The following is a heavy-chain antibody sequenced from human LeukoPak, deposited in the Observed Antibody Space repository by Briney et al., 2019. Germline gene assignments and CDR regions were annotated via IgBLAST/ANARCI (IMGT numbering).Heavy chain of an antibody. CDR1: GFTFSSYD. D-gene: IGHD3-22*01. J-gene: IGHJ6*02. CDR2: IGTAGDT. Sequence: GGSLRLSCAASGFTFSSYDMHWVRQATGKGLEWVSAIGTAGDTYYPGSVKGRFTISRENAKNSLYLQMNSLRAGDTAVYYCARDLQRYDSSGYAYYYGMDVWGQGTTVTASS. V-gene: IGHV3-13*01. CDR3: ARDLQRYDSSGYAYYYGMDV.